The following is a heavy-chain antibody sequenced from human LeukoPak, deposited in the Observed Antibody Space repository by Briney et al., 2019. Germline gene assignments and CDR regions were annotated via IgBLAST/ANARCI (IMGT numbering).Heavy chain of an antibody. J-gene: IGHJ6*02. CDR3: ARARDIVVVPAGGNYGMDV. CDR2: IKQDGSEK. CDR1: GFTFSSYW. V-gene: IGHV3-7*01. D-gene: IGHD2-2*01. Sequence: GGSLRLSCAASGFTFSSYWMSWVRQAPGKGLEWVANIKQDGSEKYYVDSVKGRFTISRDNAKNSLYLQMNSLRAEDTAVYYCARARDIVVVPAGGNYGMDVWGQGTTVTVSS.